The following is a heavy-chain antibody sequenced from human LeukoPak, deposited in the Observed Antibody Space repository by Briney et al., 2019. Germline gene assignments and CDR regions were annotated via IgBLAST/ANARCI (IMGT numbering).Heavy chain of an antibody. J-gene: IGHJ3*02. V-gene: IGHV3-9*01. D-gene: IGHD6-19*01. CDR3: AKDRIAVAGQTDAFDI. CDR1: GFTFDDYA. CDR2: ISWNSGSI. Sequence: GGSLRLSCAASGFTFDDYAMHWVRQAPGKCLEWVSGISWNSGSIGYADSVKGRFTISRDNAKNSLYLQMNSLRAEDTALYYCAKDRIAVAGQTDAFDIWGQGTMVTVSS.